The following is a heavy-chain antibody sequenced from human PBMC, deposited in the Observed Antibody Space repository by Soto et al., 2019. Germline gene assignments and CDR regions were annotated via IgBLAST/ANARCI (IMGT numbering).Heavy chain of an antibody. D-gene: IGHD2-15*01. CDR1: GYTFTSYY. Sequence: QVQLLQSGAEVKKPGASVKVSCKASGYTFTSYYMHWVLQAPGQGLEWMGIINPSGGSTSYAQKFQGRVTMTRDTSTSTVYMELSSLRSEDTAVYYCAREVVAAPVWFDPWGQGTLVTVSS. CDR2: INPSGGST. V-gene: IGHV1-46*01. J-gene: IGHJ5*02. CDR3: AREVVAAPVWFDP.